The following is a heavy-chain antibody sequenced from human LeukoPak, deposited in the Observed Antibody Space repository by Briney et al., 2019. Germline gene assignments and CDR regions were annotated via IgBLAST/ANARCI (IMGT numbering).Heavy chain of an antibody. V-gene: IGHV1-69*05. D-gene: IGHD4/OR15-4a*01. CDR2: IIPIFGTA. CDR1: GGTFSSYA. Sequence: ASVKVSCKASGGTFSSYAISWVRQAPGQGLEWMGRIIPIFGTANYAQKFQGRVTITTDESTSTAYVKLSSLRSEDTAVYYCARDRANLHWFDPWGQGTLVTVSS. CDR3: ARDRANLHWFDP. J-gene: IGHJ5*02.